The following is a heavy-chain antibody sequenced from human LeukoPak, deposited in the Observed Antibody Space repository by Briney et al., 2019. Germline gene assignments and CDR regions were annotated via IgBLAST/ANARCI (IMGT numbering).Heavy chain of an antibody. CDR2: IYYRGST. CDR3: ARDGEAYYGMDV. CDR1: GGSISSSSYY. J-gene: IGHJ6*02. Sequence: SETLSLTCTVSGGSISSSSYYWGWIRQPPGKGLERIGNIYYRGSTYYNPSLKSRVTISVDTSKNQFSLKLRSVTAADTAVYYCARDGEAYYGMDVWGQGTTVTVSS. V-gene: IGHV4-39*07.